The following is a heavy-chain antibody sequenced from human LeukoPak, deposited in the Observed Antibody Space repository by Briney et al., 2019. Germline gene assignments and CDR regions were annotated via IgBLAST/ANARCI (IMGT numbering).Heavy chain of an antibody. CDR3: AHGSYCSGGSCYSSWFDP. CDR2: IYWNDDK. CDR1: GFSLSTSGVG. V-gene: IGHV2-5*01. Sequence: SGPTLVNPTQTLTLTCTFSGFSLSTSGVGVGWIHQPPGKALEWLALIYWNDDKRYSPSLKSRLTITKDTSKNQVVLTMTNMDPVDTATYYCAHGSYCSGGSCYSSWFDPWGQGTLVTVSS. J-gene: IGHJ5*02. D-gene: IGHD2-15*01.